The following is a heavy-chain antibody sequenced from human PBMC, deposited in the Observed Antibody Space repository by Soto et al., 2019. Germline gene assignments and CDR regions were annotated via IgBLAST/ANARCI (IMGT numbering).Heavy chain of an antibody. CDR3: ARVNSGSYYRWFDP. Sequence: PSETLSLTCTVSGGSVSSGSYYWSWIRQPPGKGLEWIGYIYYSGSTNYNPSLKSRVTISVDTSKSQFSLKLSSVTAADTAVYYCARVNSGSYYRWFDPWGQGTLVTVSS. CDR1: GGSVSSGSYY. D-gene: IGHD1-26*01. V-gene: IGHV4-61*01. CDR2: IYYSGST. J-gene: IGHJ5*02.